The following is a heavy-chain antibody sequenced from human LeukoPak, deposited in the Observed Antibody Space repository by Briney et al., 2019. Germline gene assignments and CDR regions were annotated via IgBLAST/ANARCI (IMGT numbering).Heavy chain of an antibody. V-gene: IGHV4-59*12. Sequence: PSETLSLTCTVSGGSISSYYWSWIRQPPGKGLEWIGYIYYSGSTYYNPSLKSRVTISVDTSKNQFSLKLSSVTAADTAVYYCARGGGSYHNWFDPWGQGTLVTVSS. CDR3: ARGGGSYHNWFDP. CDR1: GGSISSYY. D-gene: IGHD1-26*01. J-gene: IGHJ5*02. CDR2: IYYSGST.